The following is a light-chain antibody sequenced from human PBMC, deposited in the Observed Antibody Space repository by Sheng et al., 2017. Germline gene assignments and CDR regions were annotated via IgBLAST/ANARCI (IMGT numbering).Light chain of an antibody. CDR1: QSINSH. Sequence: DIQMTQSPSSLSASVGDRVTITCRASQSINSHLNWYQQKPGRAPKLVIHAASSIQSGVPSRFSGSGSGTDFTLTISSLQPEDFATYYCQQSYSTPXSTFG. V-gene: IGKV1-39*01. J-gene: IGKJ1*01. CDR2: AAS. CDR3: QQSYSTPXST.